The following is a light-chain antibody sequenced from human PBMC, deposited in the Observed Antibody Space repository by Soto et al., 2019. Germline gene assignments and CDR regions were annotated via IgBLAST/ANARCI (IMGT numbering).Light chain of an antibody. CDR2: EVN. J-gene: IGLJ2*01. CDR3: SSFAGSNVV. V-gene: IGLV2-8*01. CDR1: SSDVGGYNY. Sequence: QSALTQPPSASGSPGQSVTISCTGASSDVGGYNYVSWYQQYPGKAPKLMIYEVNKRPSGVPDRFSGSKSGNTASLTVSGLQAEDEADYYCSSFAGSNVVFGGGTQLTVL.